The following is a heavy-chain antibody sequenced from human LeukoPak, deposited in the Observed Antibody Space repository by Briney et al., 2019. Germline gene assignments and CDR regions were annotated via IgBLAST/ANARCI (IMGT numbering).Heavy chain of an antibody. CDR1: GGTVSSYA. J-gene: IGHJ6*02. V-gene: IGHV1-69*04. CDR3: ARRMWELTGDYYGMDV. D-gene: IGHD1-26*01. CDR2: IIPIFGIA. Sequence: ASVKVSCKASGGTVSSYAISWVRQAPGQGLEWMGRIIPIFGIANYAQKFQGRVTITADKSTSTAYMELSSLRSEDTAVYYCARRMWELTGDYYGMDVWGQGTTVTVSS.